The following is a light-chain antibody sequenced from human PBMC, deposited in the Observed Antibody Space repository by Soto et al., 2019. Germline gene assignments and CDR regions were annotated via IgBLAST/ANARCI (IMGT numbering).Light chain of an antibody. CDR1: QAILTY. J-gene: IGKJ4*01. CDR2: GAC. V-gene: IGKV1-39*01. Sequence: DIHLTQSPSSLSAAVGDRVTITCRASQAILTYLNWLQQKAGKAPEALIYGACGLRSGVPSRFTGSASATDFTLTITSLQREDAGTYFCQQTFSPDVTFGGGTKV. CDR3: QQTFSPDVT.